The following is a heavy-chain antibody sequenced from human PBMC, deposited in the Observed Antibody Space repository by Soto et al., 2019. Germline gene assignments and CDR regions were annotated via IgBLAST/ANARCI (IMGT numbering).Heavy chain of an antibody. CDR3: ARGREQWLVDAFDI. D-gene: IGHD6-19*01. Sequence: SETLSLTCAVYGGSFSCYYWSWIRQPPGKGLEWIGEVNPTGSTKYNPSLKSRVTISVDTSKNQFSLNLNSVTAADTALYYCARGREQWLVDAFDIWGQGTMVTVSS. CDR2: VNPTGST. V-gene: IGHV4-34*01. J-gene: IGHJ3*02. CDR1: GGSFSCYY.